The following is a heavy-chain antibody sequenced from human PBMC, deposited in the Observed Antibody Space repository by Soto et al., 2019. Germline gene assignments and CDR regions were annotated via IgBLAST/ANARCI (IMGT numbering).Heavy chain of an antibody. J-gene: IGHJ5*02. D-gene: IGHD6-13*01. Sequence: SETLSLTCTVSGGSISSGGYYWSWIRQHPGKGLEWIGYIYYSGSTYYNPSLKSRVTISVDPSKNQFSLKLTYVTAADTAMYYCARPKTIGAAAGKGWFDPWGQGTLVTVSS. V-gene: IGHV4-31*03. CDR3: ARPKTIGAAAGKGWFDP. CDR1: GGSISSGGYY. CDR2: IYYSGST.